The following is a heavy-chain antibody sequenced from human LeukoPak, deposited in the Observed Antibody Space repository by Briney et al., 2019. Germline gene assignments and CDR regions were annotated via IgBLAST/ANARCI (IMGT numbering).Heavy chain of an antibody. CDR1: GGTFSSYA. D-gene: IGHD4-23*01. CDR2: IIPIFGTA. Sequence: SVKVSCKASGGTFSSYAISWVRQAPGQGLEWMGGIIPIFGTANYAQKFQGRVTMTTDTSTNTAYMELTSLKSDDTAFYYCAREFYYGGHFPIFDCWGQGTLVTVSS. J-gene: IGHJ4*02. CDR3: AREFYYGGHFPIFDC. V-gene: IGHV1-69*05.